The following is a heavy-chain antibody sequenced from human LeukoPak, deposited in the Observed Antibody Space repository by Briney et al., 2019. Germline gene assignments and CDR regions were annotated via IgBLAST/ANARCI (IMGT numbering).Heavy chain of an antibody. D-gene: IGHD3-10*01. V-gene: IGHV3-7*01. Sequence: GGSLRLPCAASGFTFSSYWMSWVRQAPGKGLEWVANIKQDGSEKYYVDSVKGRFTISRDNAKNSLYLQMNSLRAEDTAVYYCARHKITVVRGVMDYWGQGTLVTVSS. J-gene: IGHJ4*02. CDR3: ARHKITVVRGVMDY. CDR1: GFTFSSYW. CDR2: IKQDGSEK.